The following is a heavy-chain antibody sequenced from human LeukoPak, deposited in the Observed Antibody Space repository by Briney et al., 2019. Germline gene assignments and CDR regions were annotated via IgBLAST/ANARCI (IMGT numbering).Heavy chain of an antibody. D-gene: IGHD6-19*01. Sequence: GGSLRLSCAASGFSFSGYWMHWVRQAPGKGLVWVSRINSDGSTTTYADSVKGRFTIFRDNAKNTVYLQMNSLRAEDTAVYYCARGPRSAWYGTDYWGQGTLVTVSS. V-gene: IGHV3-74*01. CDR2: INSDGSTT. CDR1: GFSFSGYW. J-gene: IGHJ4*02. CDR3: ARGPRSAWYGTDY.